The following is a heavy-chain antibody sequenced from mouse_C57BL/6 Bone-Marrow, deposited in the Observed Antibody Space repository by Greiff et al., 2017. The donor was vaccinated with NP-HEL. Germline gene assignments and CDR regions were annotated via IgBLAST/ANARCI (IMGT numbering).Heavy chain of an antibody. CDR1: GFTFSDAW. D-gene: IGHD1-1*01. J-gene: IGHJ2*01. CDR2: IRNKANNHAT. V-gene: IGHV6-6*01. Sequence: DVKLQESGGGLVQPGGSMKLSCAASGFTFSDAWMDWVRQSPEKGLEWVAEIRNKANNHATYYAESVKGRFTISRDDSKSRVYLQMNSLRAEDTGIYYCTLTTVVAHFDYWGQGTTLTVSS. CDR3: TLTTVVAHFDY.